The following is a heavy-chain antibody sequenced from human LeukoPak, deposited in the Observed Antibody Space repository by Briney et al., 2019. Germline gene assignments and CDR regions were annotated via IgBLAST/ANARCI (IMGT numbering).Heavy chain of an antibody. CDR3: AKVPGQIFYFDY. Sequence: GGSLRLSCPASRFTFSRYAMSWVRPAPGKGLEWVSAIIGGGGTTYYADSVKGRFTISRDNSKNTRYLQMNSLRAEDTVVYYCAKVPGQIFYFDYWGQGTLVTVSS. V-gene: IGHV3-23*01. CDR1: RFTFSRYA. J-gene: IGHJ4*02. CDR2: IIGGGGTT.